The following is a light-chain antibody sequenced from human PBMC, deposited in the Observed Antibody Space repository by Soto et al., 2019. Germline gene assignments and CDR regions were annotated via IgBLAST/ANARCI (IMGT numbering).Light chain of an antibody. J-gene: IGKJ3*01. Sequence: DIQMTQSPSSLSASVGDSVTITCRSSQTVGRYLNWYQQKPGRAPSLLISAVSSLQRGVPSRFHGSGSGTDFTLTITSLQLEDFATYFCQQSYNIPLTFGPGTKVDFK. CDR2: AVS. V-gene: IGKV1-39*01. CDR1: QTVGRY. CDR3: QQSYNIPLT.